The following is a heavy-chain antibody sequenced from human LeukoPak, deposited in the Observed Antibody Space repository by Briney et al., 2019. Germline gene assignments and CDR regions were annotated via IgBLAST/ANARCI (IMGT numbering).Heavy chain of an antibody. V-gene: IGHV4-59*08. CDR3: ARLKLGAYFDL. Sequence: SETLSLTCTVSGGSTSSDYWSWIRQSPGKGLEWVGYVYNSGDTGKNPSLKSRVTILLDTSKNQCSLKLTSVSAANTAVYYCARLKLGAYFDLWGRGTLVTVSS. CDR1: GGSTSSDY. J-gene: IGHJ2*01. CDR2: VYNSGDT. D-gene: IGHD3-16*01.